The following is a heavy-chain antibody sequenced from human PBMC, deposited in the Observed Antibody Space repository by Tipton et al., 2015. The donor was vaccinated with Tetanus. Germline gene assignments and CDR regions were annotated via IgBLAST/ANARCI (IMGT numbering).Heavy chain of an antibody. J-gene: IGHJ2*01. CDR3: ARGGSYSYGPRGFDL. Sequence: LRLSCSVSGGSISGSNYFWNWIRQQPGKGPEWIGYIYYSGSTHYNPSLKGRVTMSVDTPKNQFSLKLTSLTVADTAVYYCARGGSYSYGPRGFDLWGRGTLVTVSS. CDR2: IYYSGST. V-gene: IGHV4-31*03. CDR1: GGSISGSNYF. D-gene: IGHD5-18*01.